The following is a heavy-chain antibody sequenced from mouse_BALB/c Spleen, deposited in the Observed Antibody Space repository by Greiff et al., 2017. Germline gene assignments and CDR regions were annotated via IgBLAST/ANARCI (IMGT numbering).Heavy chain of an antibody. CDR1: GYAFSSYW. J-gene: IGHJ1*01. Sequence: VQLQQSGAELVRPGSSVKISCKASGYAFSSYWMNWVKQRPGQGLEWIGQIYPGDGDTNYNGKFKGKATLTADKSSSTAYMQLSSLTSEDSAVYFCARWITTVVGYFDVWGAGTTVTVSS. V-gene: IGHV1-80*01. CDR2: IYPGDGDT. CDR3: ARWITTVVGYFDV. D-gene: IGHD1-1*01.